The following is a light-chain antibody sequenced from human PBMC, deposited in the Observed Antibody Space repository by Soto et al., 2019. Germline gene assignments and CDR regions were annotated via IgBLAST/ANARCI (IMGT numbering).Light chain of an antibody. CDR2: AAS. CDR3: QQYDANPWT. CDR1: QNINSW. Sequence: DIQMTQSPSTLSASVGDRVTITCRASQNINSWWAWYQQKPGKAPKLLIYAASSLESGVPSRFSGSRSGTEFTLTISSLQPDDFATYYCQQYDANPWTFGQGTKVDIK. V-gene: IGKV1-5*01. J-gene: IGKJ1*01.